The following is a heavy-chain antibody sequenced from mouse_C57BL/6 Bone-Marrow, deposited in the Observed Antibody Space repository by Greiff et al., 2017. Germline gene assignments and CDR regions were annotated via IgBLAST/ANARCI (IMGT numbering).Heavy chain of an antibody. CDR2: IDPETGGT. Sequence: QVQLQQTGAELVRPGASVTLSCKASGYTFTDYEMHWVKQTPVHGLEWIGAIDPETGGTAYNQKFKGKAILTADKSSSTAYMELRSLTSEDSAVYYCTRSDYYGSSHYAMDYWGQGTSVTVSS. D-gene: IGHD1-1*01. J-gene: IGHJ4*01. CDR3: TRSDYYGSSHYAMDY. V-gene: IGHV1-15*01. CDR1: GYTFTDYE.